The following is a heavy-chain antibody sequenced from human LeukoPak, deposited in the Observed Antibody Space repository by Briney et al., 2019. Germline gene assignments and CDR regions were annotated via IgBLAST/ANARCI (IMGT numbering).Heavy chain of an antibody. CDR2: ISSSSSYI. D-gene: IGHD2-15*01. J-gene: IGHJ5*02. Sequence: PGGSLRLSCAASGFTFSSYSMNWVRQAPGKGLEWVSSISSSSSYIYYADSVKGRFTISRDNAKNSLYLQMNSLRAEDTAVYYCARGELGYCSGGSCSSFDPWGQGTLVTVSS. V-gene: IGHV3-21*01. CDR1: GFTFSSYS. CDR3: ARGELGYCSGGSCSSFDP.